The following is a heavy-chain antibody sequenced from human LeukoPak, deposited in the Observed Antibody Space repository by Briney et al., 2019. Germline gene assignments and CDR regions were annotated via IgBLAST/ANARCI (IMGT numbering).Heavy chain of an antibody. Sequence: PSETLSLTCTVSGGSISSYYWSWIRQPPGKGLEWIGYIYYSGSTSYNPSLKSRVTISVDTSKKQFSLKLSSVTAVDTAFYYCARYIVSYPHDAFDIWGQGTMVTVSS. CDR2: IYYSGST. CDR1: GGSISSYY. D-gene: IGHD1-26*01. V-gene: IGHV4-59*01. CDR3: ARYIVSYPHDAFDI. J-gene: IGHJ3*02.